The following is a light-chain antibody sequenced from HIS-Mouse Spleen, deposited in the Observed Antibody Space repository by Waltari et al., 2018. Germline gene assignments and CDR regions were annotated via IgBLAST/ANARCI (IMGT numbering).Light chain of an antibody. CDR3: GTWDSSLSAWV. CDR1: SSNIGNNY. Sequence: QSVLTQPPSVSAAPGQKVTISCSGSSSNIGNNYVSWYQQLPGTAPKLLFYDNKRGPAWMPDRLAGSKSGTSATLGITGLQTGDEADYYCGTWDSSLSAWVFGGGTKLTVL. V-gene: IGLV1-51*01. J-gene: IGLJ3*02. CDR2: DNK.